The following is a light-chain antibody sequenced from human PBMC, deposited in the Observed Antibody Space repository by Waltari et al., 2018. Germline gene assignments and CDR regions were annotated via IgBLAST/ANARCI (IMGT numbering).Light chain of an antibody. CDR1: GEYSASA. CDR2: VNSDGSH. Sequence: LVLTQSPSASASLGASVKLTSSLPGEYSASAIAWHQQQPLKGPRYLMTVNSDGSHKKGDGISERFSGSSSDVDRYLIISRLQSDDEADYFCQTWGTGIQVFGSGTKLTVL. J-gene: IGLJ3*02. CDR3: QTWGTGIQV. V-gene: IGLV4-69*01.